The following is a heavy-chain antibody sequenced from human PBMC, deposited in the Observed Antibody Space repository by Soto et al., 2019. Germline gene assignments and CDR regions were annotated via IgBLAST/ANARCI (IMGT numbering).Heavy chain of an antibody. D-gene: IGHD4-4*01. V-gene: IGHV3-9*01. CDR3: ARVLATVTTRYYYGMDV. Sequence: PGESLRLSCAASGFTFDDYAMHWVRQVPGKGLEWVSGINWNSGSIGYADSVKGRFAISRDNAKNSLHLQMNSLRAEDTAVYYCARVLATVTTRYYYGMDVWGQGTTGIVSS. J-gene: IGHJ6*02. CDR2: INWNSGSI. CDR1: GFTFDDYA.